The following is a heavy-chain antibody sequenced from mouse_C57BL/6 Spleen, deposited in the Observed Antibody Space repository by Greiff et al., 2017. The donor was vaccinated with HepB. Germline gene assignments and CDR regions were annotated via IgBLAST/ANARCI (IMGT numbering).Heavy chain of an antibody. CDR3: ARYYYGSSYFDY. V-gene: IGHV1-80*01. Sequence: QVQLQQPGAELVKPGASVKLSCKASGYTFTSYWMHWVKQRPGKGLEWIGQIYPGDGDTNYNGKFKGKATLTADKSSSTAYMQLSSLTSEDSAVYFCARYYYGSSYFDYWGQGTTLTVSS. D-gene: IGHD1-1*01. J-gene: IGHJ2*01. CDR2: IYPGDGDT. CDR1: GYTFTSYW.